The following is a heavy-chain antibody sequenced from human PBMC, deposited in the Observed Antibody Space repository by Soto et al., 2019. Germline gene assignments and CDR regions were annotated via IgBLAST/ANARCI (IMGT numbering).Heavy chain of an antibody. Sequence: SETLSLTCTVSGGSISSGDYYWSWIRQPPGKGLEWIGYIYYSGSTYYNPSLKSRVTISVDTSKNQFSLKLSSVTAADTAVYYCARDTNGAVAGIRIPYYYYGMDVWGQGTTVTVSS. CDR1: GGSISSGDYY. CDR3: ARDTNGAVAGIRIPYYYYGMDV. CDR2: IYYSGST. J-gene: IGHJ6*02. V-gene: IGHV4-30-4*01. D-gene: IGHD6-19*01.